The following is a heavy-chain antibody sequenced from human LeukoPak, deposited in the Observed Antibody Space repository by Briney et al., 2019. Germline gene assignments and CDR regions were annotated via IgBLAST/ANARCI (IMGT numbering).Heavy chain of an antibody. J-gene: IGHJ3*02. Sequence: GASVKVSCKASGGTFSSYAISWVRQAPGQGLEWMGGIIPIFGTANYAQKFQGRVTITTDESTSTAYMELSSLRSEDTAVYYCARGYYYDSSAQAFDIWGQGTMVTVSS. V-gene: IGHV1-69*05. CDR2: IIPIFGTA. CDR3: ARGYYYDSSAQAFDI. D-gene: IGHD3-22*01. CDR1: GGTFSSYA.